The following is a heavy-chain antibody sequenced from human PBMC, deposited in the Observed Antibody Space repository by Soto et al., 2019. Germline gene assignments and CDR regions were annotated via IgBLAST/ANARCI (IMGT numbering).Heavy chain of an antibody. D-gene: IGHD3-22*01. Sequence: GGALRLSCAASGFTGSSDAMSWVRQAPGKGLEWVSAIIGSGGSTYYADSVKGRFTISRDNSKNTLCLQMNSLRAEDTAVYYCAKGSTMIVVVIHFDYWGQGTLVTV. V-gene: IGHV3-23*01. J-gene: IGHJ4*02. CDR1: GFTGSSDA. CDR3: AKGSTMIVVVIHFDY. CDR2: IIGSGGST.